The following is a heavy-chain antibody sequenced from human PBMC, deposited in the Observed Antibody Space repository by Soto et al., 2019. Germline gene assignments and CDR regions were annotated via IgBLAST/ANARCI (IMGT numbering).Heavy chain of an antibody. CDR1: GFTFSSYG. CDR3: AKSEWELHDYYGMDV. J-gene: IGHJ6*02. D-gene: IGHD1-26*01. V-gene: IGHV3-30*18. Sequence: WGSLRLSCAASGFTFSSYGMHWVRQAPGKGLEWVAVISYDGSNKYYADSVKGRFTISRDNSKNTLYLQMNSLRAEDTAVYYCAKSEWELHDYYGMDVWGQGTTVTVSS. CDR2: ISYDGSNK.